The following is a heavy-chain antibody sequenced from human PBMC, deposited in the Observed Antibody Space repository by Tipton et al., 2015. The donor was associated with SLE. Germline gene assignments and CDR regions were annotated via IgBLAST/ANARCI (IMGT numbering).Heavy chain of an antibody. V-gene: IGHV4-59*08. D-gene: IGHD6-19*01. CDR1: GGSISGQF. CDR3: AKGSGWYKD. CDR2: GYYTGST. J-gene: IGHJ4*02. Sequence: LRLSCTVSGGSISGQFWSWIRQPPGKGLEWIGYGYYTGSTNYNPSLKSRVTISLDTSKNQFSLKLSSVTAADTAVYYCAKGSGWYKDWGRGILVTVSS.